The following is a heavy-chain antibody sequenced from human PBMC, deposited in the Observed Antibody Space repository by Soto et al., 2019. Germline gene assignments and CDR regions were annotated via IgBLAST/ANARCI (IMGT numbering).Heavy chain of an antibody. V-gene: IGHV4-31*03. J-gene: IGHJ6*02. CDR2: IYYSGST. CDR1: GGSISSGGYY. D-gene: IGHD3-22*01. CDR3: ARDWVVITYHQSGLGMDV. Sequence: QVQLQESGPGLVKPSQTLSLTCTVSGGSISSGGYYWSWIRQHPGKGLEWIGYIYYSGSTYYNPSLKSRVTISVDTSKNQFSLKLSAVTAADTAVYYCARDWVVITYHQSGLGMDVWGQGTTVTVSS.